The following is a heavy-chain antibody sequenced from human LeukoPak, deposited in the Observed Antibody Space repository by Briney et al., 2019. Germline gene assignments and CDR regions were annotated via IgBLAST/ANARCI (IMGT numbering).Heavy chain of an antibody. V-gene: IGHV4-59*12. CDR2: IYFSGST. CDR1: GGFIGSFY. CDR3: ARRGHYGSGSYYRSNWFDP. Sequence: SETLSLTCTVSGGFIGSFYWNWIRQPPGKGLEWIGNIYFSGSTNYNPSLKSRVTISVDASKNQFSLKLNSVTAADTAVYYCARRGHYGSGSYYRSNWFDPWGQGTLVTVSS. D-gene: IGHD3-10*01. J-gene: IGHJ5*02.